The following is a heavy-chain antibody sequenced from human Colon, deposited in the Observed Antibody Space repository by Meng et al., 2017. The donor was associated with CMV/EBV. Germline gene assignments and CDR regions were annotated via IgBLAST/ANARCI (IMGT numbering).Heavy chain of an antibody. J-gene: IGHJ6*02. V-gene: IGHV1-2*02. D-gene: IGHD2-21*01. CDR2: IDPKSGDT. Sequence: ASVKVSCKASGYTFSGYFMHWVRQAPGQGLEWMGWIDPKSGDTNYAPKFQGRVTMTGDTSISTAYMEVSDMRSDDTAVYYCARDGGGAYGSYMDVWGQGTTVTVSS. CDR1: GYTFSGYF. CDR3: ARDGGGAYGSYMDV.